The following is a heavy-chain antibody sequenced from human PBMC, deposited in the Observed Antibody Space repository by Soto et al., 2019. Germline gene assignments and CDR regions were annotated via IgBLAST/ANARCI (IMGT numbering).Heavy chain of an antibody. CDR3: AREPPYYYDSSGYYPNWFDP. V-gene: IGHV1-69*06. J-gene: IGHJ5*02. CDR2: IIPIFGTA. Sequence: SVKVSCKASGGTFSSYAISWVRQAPGQGLEWMGGIIPIFGTANYAQTFQGRVTITADKSTSTAYMELSSLRSEDTAVYYCAREPPYYYDSSGYYPNWFDPWGQGTLVTVSS. CDR1: GGTFSSYA. D-gene: IGHD3-22*01.